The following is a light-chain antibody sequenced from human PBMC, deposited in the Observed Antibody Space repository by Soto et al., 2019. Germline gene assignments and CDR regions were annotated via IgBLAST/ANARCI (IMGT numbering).Light chain of an antibody. CDR3: QQYNNWPPIT. Sequence: ETVLTQSPATLSLSPGERATLSCRASQSVSSYLAWYQQKPGQAPRLLIYDASNRATGIPARFSGSGSGTEFTLTISSPQSEDFAVYYCQQYNNWPPITFGQGTRLEIK. V-gene: IGKV3-11*01. J-gene: IGKJ5*01. CDR1: QSVSSY. CDR2: DAS.